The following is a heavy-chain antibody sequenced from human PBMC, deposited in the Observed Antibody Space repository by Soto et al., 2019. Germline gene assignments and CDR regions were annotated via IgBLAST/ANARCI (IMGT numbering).Heavy chain of an antibody. CDR3: ARGILTGYYSDYYYYGMDV. D-gene: IGHD3-9*01. CDR2: IIPIFGTA. V-gene: IGHV1-69*13. J-gene: IGHJ6*02. CDR1: GGTFSSYA. Sequence: SVKVSCKASGGTFSSYAISWVLQAPGQGLDWMGGIIPIFGTANYAQKFQGRVTITADESTSTAYMELSSLRSEDTAVYYCARGILTGYYSDYYYYGMDVWGQGTTVTVSS.